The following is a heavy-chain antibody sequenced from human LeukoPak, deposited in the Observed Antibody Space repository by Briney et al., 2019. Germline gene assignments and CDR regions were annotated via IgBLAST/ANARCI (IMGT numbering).Heavy chain of an antibody. CDR2: INPNSGGT. J-gene: IGHJ4*02. V-gene: IGHV1-2*02. CDR3: ARDCFMSSGGSCYSDY. Sequence: ASVKVSCKASGYTFTGYYMHWVRQAPGQGLEWMGWINPNSGGTNYAQKFQGRVTMTRDTSICTAYMELSRLRSDDTAVYYCARDCFMSSGGSCYSDYWGQGTLVTVSS. D-gene: IGHD2-15*01. CDR1: GYTFTGYY.